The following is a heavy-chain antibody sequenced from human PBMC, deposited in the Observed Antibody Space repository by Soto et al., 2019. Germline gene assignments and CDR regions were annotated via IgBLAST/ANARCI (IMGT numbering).Heavy chain of an antibody. CDR2: IIPIFGTA. CDR3: ARAHDTLDFDP. V-gene: IGHV1-69*06. J-gene: IGHJ5*02. CDR1: GGTFSSYA. D-gene: IGHD3-9*01. Sequence: SVKVSCKXSGGTFSSYAISWVRQAPGQGLEWMGGIIPIFGTANYAQKFQGRVTITADKSTSTAYVELSSLRSEETAVYYCARAHDTLDFDPWGQGTLVTSPQ.